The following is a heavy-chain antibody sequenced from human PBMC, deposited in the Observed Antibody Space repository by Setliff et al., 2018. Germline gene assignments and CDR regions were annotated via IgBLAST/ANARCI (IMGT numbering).Heavy chain of an antibody. J-gene: IGHJ4*02. D-gene: IGHD3-10*01. V-gene: IGHV4-4*02. CDR2: IYQSGTT. Sequence: SETLSLTCTVSGESIRSNNWWNWVRQPPGKGLEWIGDIYQSGTTNYNPSVKSRVTISADTSKNQFSLKLKSVTAADTAVYYCARAPGRNIRGDYWGQGALVTVSS. CDR3: ARAPGRNIRGDY. CDR1: GESIRSNNW.